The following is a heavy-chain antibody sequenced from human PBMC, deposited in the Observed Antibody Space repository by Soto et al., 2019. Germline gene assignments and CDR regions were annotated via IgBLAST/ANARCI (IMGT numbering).Heavy chain of an antibody. J-gene: IGHJ6*02. CDR1: GFTFSSYA. CDR3: AKEIVPGPYYYYGMDV. V-gene: IGHV3-23*01. CDR2: ISGSGGST. Sequence: TGGSLRLSCAASGFTFSSYAMSWVRQAPGKGLEWVSAISGSGGSTYYADSVKGRFTISRDNSKNTLYLQMNSLRAEDTAVYYCAKEIVPGPYYYYGMDVWGQGTTVTVSS. D-gene: IGHD2-2*01.